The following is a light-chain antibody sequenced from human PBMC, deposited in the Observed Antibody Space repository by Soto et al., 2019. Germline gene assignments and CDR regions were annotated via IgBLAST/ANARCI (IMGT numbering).Light chain of an antibody. Sequence: QSALTQPASVSGSPGQSITISCTGTSSDVGGYNYVSWYQQHPGKAPKLMIYEVSNRPSGVSNRFSGSKSGNTASLTISGLPAEDEADYYCSSYTSNSTHWVFGGGTKLTVL. CDR1: SSDVGGYNY. J-gene: IGLJ3*02. CDR2: EVS. V-gene: IGLV2-14*01. CDR3: SSYTSNSTHWV.